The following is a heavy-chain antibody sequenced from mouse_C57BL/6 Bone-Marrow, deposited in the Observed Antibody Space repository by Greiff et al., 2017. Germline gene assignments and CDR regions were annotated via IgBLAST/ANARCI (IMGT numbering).Heavy chain of an antibody. D-gene: IGHD1-1*01. CDR2: ISDGGSYT. V-gene: IGHV5-4*01. CDR1: GFTFSSYA. Sequence: DVMLVESGGGLVKPGGSLKLSCAASGFTFSSYAMSWVRQTPEKRLEWVATISDGGSYTYYPDNVKGRFTISRDNAKNNLYLQMSHLKSEDTAMYYCARDRDYYGTFWYFDVWGTGTTVTVSS. CDR3: ARDRDYYGTFWYFDV. J-gene: IGHJ1*03.